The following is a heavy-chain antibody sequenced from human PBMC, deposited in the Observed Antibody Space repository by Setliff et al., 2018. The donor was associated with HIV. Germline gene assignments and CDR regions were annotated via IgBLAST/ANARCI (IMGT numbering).Heavy chain of an antibody. CDR3: ARDGGSVSHYYYYNMDV. D-gene: IGHD3-16*01. CDR2: IYTSGST. Sequence: PSETLSLTCTVSGGSISSYYWSWIRQPAGKGLEWIGRIYTSGSTNYNPSLKSRVTMSVDTSKNQFSLKLNSVTAADTAVYYCARDGGSVSHYYYYNMDVWGKGTTVTVSS. CDR1: GGSISSYY. J-gene: IGHJ6*03. V-gene: IGHV4-4*07.